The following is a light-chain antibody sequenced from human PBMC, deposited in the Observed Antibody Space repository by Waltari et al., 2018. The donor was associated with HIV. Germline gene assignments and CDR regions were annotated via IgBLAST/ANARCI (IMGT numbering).Light chain of an antibody. CDR1: SRDIGTYTY. J-gene: IGLJ1*01. CDR2: EVN. Sequence: QPALTQPPSASGSPGQSVTISCTGTSRDIGTYTYVSWYQQHPGRAPNLLIYEVNKRPSGVPDRFSGSKSANPASLTVSGLQVADEADYYCSSYAGNNNYVFGTGTRVTVL. CDR3: SSYAGNNNYV. V-gene: IGLV2-8*01.